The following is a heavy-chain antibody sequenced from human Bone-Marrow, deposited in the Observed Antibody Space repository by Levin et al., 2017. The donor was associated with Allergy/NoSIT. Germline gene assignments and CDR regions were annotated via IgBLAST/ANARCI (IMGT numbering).Heavy chain of an antibody. CDR1: GYTFTSYD. V-gene: IGHV1-8*01. D-gene: IGHD3-22*01. CDR3: ARGPNPGYYDSSGYYVEYFQH. J-gene: IGHJ1*01. Sequence: GASVKVSCKASGYTFTSYDINWVRQATGQGLEWMGWMNPNSGNTGYAQKFQGRVTMTRNTSISTAYMELSSLRSEDTAVYYCARGPNPGYYDSSGYYVEYFQHWGQGTLVTVSS. CDR2: MNPNSGNT.